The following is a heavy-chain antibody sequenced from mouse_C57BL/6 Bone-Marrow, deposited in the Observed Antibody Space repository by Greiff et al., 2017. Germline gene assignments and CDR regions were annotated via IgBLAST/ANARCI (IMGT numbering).Heavy chain of an antibody. CDR2: IDPENGDT. D-gene: IGHD2-5*01. CDR1: GFNIKDDY. Sequence: VQLQQSGAELVRPGASVKLSCTASGFNIKDDYMHWVKQRPEQGPEWIGWIDPENGDTEYASKFQGKATITADTSSNTAYLQLSSLTSEDTAVYYCTTPVYSNSLWGQGTTLTVSS. J-gene: IGHJ2*01. CDR3: TTPVYSNSL. V-gene: IGHV14-4*01.